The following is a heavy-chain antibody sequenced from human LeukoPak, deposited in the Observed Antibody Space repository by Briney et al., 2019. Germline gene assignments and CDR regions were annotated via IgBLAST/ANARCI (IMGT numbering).Heavy chain of an antibody. J-gene: IGHJ3*01. D-gene: IGHD2/OR15-2a*01. CDR2: ISGNGDKT. Sequence: APGKGXXXVSLISGNGDKTYYVDSVKGRFTVSRDNSRNTLYLQMDSLRDEDTAFYYCAVPTIYGVGAFDVWGQGTMLMVSS. CDR3: AVPTIYGVGAFDV. V-gene: IGHV3-43*02.